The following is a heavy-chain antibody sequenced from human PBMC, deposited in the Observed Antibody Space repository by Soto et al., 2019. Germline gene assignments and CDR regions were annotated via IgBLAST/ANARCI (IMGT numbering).Heavy chain of an antibody. D-gene: IGHD3-3*01. CDR1: VGTFSSYA. J-gene: IGHJ6*02. CDR2: IIPIFGTA. CDR3: AREGSLEYYYYGMDV. Sequence: QVQLVPSGAEVKKPGSSVKVSCKASVGTFSSYAISWVRQAPGQGLEWMGGIIPIFGTANYAQKFQGRVTITADESTSTAYMELSSLRSEDTAVYYCAREGSLEYYYYGMDVWGQGTTVTVSS. V-gene: IGHV1-69*01.